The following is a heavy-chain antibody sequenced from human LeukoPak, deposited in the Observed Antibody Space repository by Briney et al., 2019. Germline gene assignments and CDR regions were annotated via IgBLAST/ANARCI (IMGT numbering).Heavy chain of an antibody. Sequence: SETLSLTCIVSRGSISSSSYYWGWIRQPPGKGREWIGSIYYSGSTNYNPSLKSRVTISVDTSKNQFSLKLSSVTAADTAVYYCARGQDSSGYWDYFAYWGQGTLVTVSS. CDR3: ARGQDSSGYWDYFAY. D-gene: IGHD3-22*01. CDR2: IYYSGST. J-gene: IGHJ4*02. CDR1: RGSISSSSYY. V-gene: IGHV4-39*07.